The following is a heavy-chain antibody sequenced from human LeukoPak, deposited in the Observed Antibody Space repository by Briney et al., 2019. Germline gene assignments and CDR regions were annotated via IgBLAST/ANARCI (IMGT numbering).Heavy chain of an antibody. CDR1: GGSISSYY. CDR2: IYYSGST. J-gene: IGHJ4*02. CDR3: AGTGQWLAFDY. V-gene: IGHV4-59*08. D-gene: IGHD6-19*01. Sequence: SETLSLTCTVSGGSISSYYWSWIRQPPGKGLEWIGYIYYSGSTNYNPSLKSRVTISVDTSKNQFSLKLTSVTASDTAVYYCAGTGQWLAFDYWGQGTLVTVSS.